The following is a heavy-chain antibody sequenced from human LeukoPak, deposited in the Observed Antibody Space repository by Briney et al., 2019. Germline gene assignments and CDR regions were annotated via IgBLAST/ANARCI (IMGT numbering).Heavy chain of an antibody. CDR1: GFTFSSYS. CDR3: AREDVDTAYTFDY. CDR2: ISSSSSTI. Sequence: GGSLRLSCAASGFTFSSYSMNWVRQAPGKGLEWVSYISSSSSTIYYADSVKGRFTISRDNAKNSLYLQMNSLRAEDTAVYYCAREDVDTAYTFDYWGQGTLVTVSS. J-gene: IGHJ4*02. V-gene: IGHV3-48*04. D-gene: IGHD5-18*01.